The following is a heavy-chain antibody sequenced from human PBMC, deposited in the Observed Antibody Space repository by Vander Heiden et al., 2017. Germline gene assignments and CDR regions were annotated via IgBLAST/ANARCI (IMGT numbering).Heavy chain of an antibody. Sequence: QINLKESGPTLVKPTATLTLTCTLSGFSITTTGVGVGWIRQPPGKALEWLAVIYWDDDKRYSASLRSRLTITKDTYRNQVVLTVANMDPLDTGSYYCAGTKNAASAYYGMEVWGQGTTVTVSS. J-gene: IGHJ6*02. CDR3: AGTKNAASAYYGMEV. CDR1: GFSITTTGVG. CDR2: IYWDDDK. V-gene: IGHV2-5*02. D-gene: IGHD6-13*01.